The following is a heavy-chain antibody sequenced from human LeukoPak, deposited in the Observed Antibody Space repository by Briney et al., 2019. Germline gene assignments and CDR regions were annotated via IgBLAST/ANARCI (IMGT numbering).Heavy chain of an antibody. CDR3: ARDQEGLDY. J-gene: IGHJ4*02. CDR1: GYTFTSNY. CDR2: IYPRDGST. V-gene: IGHV1-46*01. Sequence: GASVKVSCKASGYTFTSNYIHWVRQAPGQGLGWMGMIYPRDGSTSYAQQFQGRVTVTRDRSTSTVHMELSGLRSEDTAVYYCARDQEGLDYWGQGTLVTVSS.